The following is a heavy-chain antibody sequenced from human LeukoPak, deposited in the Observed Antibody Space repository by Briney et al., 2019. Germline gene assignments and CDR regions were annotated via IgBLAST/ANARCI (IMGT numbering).Heavy chain of an antibody. Sequence: GGSQRLSCAASGFTFSDYYMSWIRQAPGKGLEWVSYISSSSSYTNYADSVKGRFTISRDNAKNSLYLQMNSLRAEDTAVYYCARQGGAYSSGRFDYWGQGTLVTVSS. V-gene: IGHV3-11*06. D-gene: IGHD6-19*01. CDR3: ARQGGAYSSGRFDY. J-gene: IGHJ4*02. CDR1: GFTFSDYY. CDR2: ISSSSSYT.